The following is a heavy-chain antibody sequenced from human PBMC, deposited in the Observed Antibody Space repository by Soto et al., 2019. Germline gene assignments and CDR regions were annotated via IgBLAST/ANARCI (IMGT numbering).Heavy chain of an antibody. Sequence: GGSLRLSCAASGFTFSTYTMHWVRQAPGKGLEYVSAISSNGGTTYYANSVKGRFTISRDNSKNTVYLQMGSLRAEDMAVYYCARVYGDSNYYYYYMDVWGKGTTVTVSS. CDR2: ISSNGGTT. CDR3: ARVYGDSNYYYYYMDV. D-gene: IGHD4-17*01. V-gene: IGHV3-64*01. CDR1: GFTFSTYT. J-gene: IGHJ6*03.